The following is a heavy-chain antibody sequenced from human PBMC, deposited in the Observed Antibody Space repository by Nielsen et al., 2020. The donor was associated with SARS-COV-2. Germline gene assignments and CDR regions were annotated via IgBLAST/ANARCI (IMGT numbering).Heavy chain of an antibody. CDR1: GFTFSSYW. CDR3: ASTLNRDYYDSSAYIDY. D-gene: IGHD3-22*01. V-gene: IGHV3-7*01. Sequence: GESLKISCAASGFTFSSYWMSWVRQAPGKGLKWVANIKQDGSEKYYVDSVKGRFTISRDNAKNSLYLQMNSLRAEDTAVYYCASTLNRDYYDSSAYIDYWGQGTLVTVSS. J-gene: IGHJ4*02. CDR2: IKQDGSEK.